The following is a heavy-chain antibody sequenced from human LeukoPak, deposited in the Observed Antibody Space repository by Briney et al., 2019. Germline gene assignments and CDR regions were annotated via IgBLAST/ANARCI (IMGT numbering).Heavy chain of an antibody. V-gene: IGHV4-59*01. CDR1: GGSIRGYY. CDR3: ARVVAGIDAFDI. D-gene: IGHD6-19*01. CDR2: IYYSGST. Sequence: SETLSLTCTVSGGSIRGYYWSWIRQPPGKGLEWIGYIYYSGSTNYKPSLKSRVTILVDMSKNQFSLKLSSVTAADTAAYYCARVVAGIDAFDIWGQGTMVTVSS. J-gene: IGHJ3*02.